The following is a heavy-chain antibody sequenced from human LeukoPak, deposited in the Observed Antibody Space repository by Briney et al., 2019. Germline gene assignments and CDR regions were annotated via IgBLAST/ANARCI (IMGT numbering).Heavy chain of an antibody. Sequence: GGSLRLSCAASGFTFSSYGMHWVRQAPGKGLEWVAVIWYDGSNKYYADSVKGRFTISRDNSKNTLYLQMNSLRAEDTAVYYCSREFIAAPYYYYGMDVWGQGTTVTVSS. V-gene: IGHV3-33*01. J-gene: IGHJ6*02. D-gene: IGHD6-13*01. CDR2: IWYDGSNK. CDR1: GFTFSSYG. CDR3: SREFIAAPYYYYGMDV.